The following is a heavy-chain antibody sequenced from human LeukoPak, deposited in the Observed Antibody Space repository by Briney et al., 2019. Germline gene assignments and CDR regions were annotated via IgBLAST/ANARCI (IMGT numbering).Heavy chain of an antibody. J-gene: IGHJ3*02. CDR2: ITPIVDIA. V-gene: IGHV1-69*04. CDR3: ARDLESLVEAPGGHDAFDI. D-gene: IGHD1-26*01. Sequence: SVKVSCKASGGSFSNYAFSWVRQAPGQGLEWMGRITPIVDIATYIQKFQGRVTITANKFTSTAYMELSSLTSEDTAVYYCARDLESLVEAPGGHDAFDIWGQGTMVTVSS. CDR1: GGSFSNYA.